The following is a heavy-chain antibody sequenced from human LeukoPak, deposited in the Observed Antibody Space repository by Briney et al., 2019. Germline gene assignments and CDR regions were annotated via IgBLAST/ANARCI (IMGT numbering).Heavy chain of an antibody. Sequence: GGSLRLSCAASGFTFSHAWMSWVRQAPGKGLEWVGRIKSKNDGGTTDYAAPVKGRFTISTDDSKNTLYLQMNGLKTEDTAVYHCAADLGYCSGGSCHRARFDYWGQGILVTVSS. CDR3: AADLGYCSGGSCHRARFDY. CDR1: GFTFSHAW. J-gene: IGHJ4*02. V-gene: IGHV3-15*01. D-gene: IGHD2-15*01. CDR2: IKSKNDGGTT.